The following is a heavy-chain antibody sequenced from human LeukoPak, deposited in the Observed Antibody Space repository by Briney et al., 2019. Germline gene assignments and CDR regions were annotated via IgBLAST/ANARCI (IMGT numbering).Heavy chain of an antibody. Sequence: PGGSLRLSCAASGFTVSGNYMSWVRQAPGKGLEWVSAISGSGGSTYYADSVKGRFTISRDNSKNTLYLQMNSLRAEDTAVYYCAKGLIAVADFDYWGQGTLVTVSS. J-gene: IGHJ4*02. CDR1: GFTVSGNY. CDR3: AKGLIAVADFDY. CDR2: ISGSGGST. D-gene: IGHD6-19*01. V-gene: IGHV3-23*01.